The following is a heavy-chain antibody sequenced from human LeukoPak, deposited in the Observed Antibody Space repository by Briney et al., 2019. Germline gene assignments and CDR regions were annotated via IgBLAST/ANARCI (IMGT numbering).Heavy chain of an antibody. CDR2: ISVYNGHT. D-gene: IGHD6-6*01. CDR3: ARPHSDSSSPIGGYYYYYYYMDV. V-gene: IGHV1-18*01. J-gene: IGHJ6*03. CDR1: GYTFTSYG. Sequence: ASVKVSCKASGYTFTSYGISWVRQAPGQGLEWMGWISVYNGHTNYAQKLQGRVTMTTDTSTSTAYMELSSLRSEDTAVYYCARPHSDSSSPIGGYYYYYYYMDVWGKGTTVTVSS.